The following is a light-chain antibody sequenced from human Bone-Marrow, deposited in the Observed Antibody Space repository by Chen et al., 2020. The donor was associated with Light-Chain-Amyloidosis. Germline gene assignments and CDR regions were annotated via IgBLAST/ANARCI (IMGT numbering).Light chain of an antibody. Sequence: QAVVTQEPSTTVPPGGTVTLTSGTCTGGVTSGHFPYWFQQKPGQDPRTLIYATSNSHSWTPARFSGSLLGGKAALTLSGAQPEDEADYYCLLSYANQAWVFGGGTRLTVL. J-gene: IGLJ3*02. CDR1: TGGVTSGHF. CDR2: ATS. V-gene: IGLV7-46*01. CDR3: LLSYANQAWV.